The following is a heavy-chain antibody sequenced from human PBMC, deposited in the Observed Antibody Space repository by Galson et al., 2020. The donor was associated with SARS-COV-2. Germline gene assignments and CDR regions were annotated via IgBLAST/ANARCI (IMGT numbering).Heavy chain of an antibody. CDR2: IDWDDDK. Sequence: SGPTLVKPTQTLTLTCTFSGFSLSTSGMCVSWIRQPPGKALEWLALIDWDDDKYYSTSLKTRLTISKDTSKNQVVLTMTNMDPVDTATYYCARMPYYYDSSGYPLYYYYGMDVWGQGTTVTVSS. J-gene: IGHJ6*02. V-gene: IGHV2-70*01. D-gene: IGHD3-22*01. CDR3: ARMPYYYDSSGYPLYYYYGMDV. CDR1: GFSLSTSGMC.